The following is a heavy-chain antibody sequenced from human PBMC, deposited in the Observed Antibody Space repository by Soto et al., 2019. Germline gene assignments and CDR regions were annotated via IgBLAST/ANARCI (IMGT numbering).Heavy chain of an antibody. CDR2: IKSKTDGGTT. V-gene: IGHV3-15*01. J-gene: IGHJ4*02. D-gene: IGHD6-13*01. CDR3: TSPLAAAGPPVDY. CDR1: GFTFSNAW. Sequence: GGSLRLSCAASGFTFSNAWMSWVRQAPGKGLEWVGRIKSKTDGGTTDYAAPVKGRFTISRDDSKNTLYLQMNSLKTEDTAVYYCTSPLAAAGPPVDYWGQGTLVTVSS.